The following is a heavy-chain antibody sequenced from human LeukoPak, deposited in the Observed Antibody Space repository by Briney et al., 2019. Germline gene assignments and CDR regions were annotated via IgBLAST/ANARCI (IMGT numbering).Heavy chain of an antibody. CDR3: ARVRRGLDFDAFDI. D-gene: IGHD6-6*01. CDR2: IYSGGST. V-gene: IGHV3-53*01. Sequence: PGGSLRLSCAASGFTVSSNYMSWVRQAPGKGLEWVSVIYSGGSTYYADSVKGRFTISRDNSKNTLYLQMNSLRAEDTAVYYCARVRRGLDFDAFDIWGQGTMVTVSS. J-gene: IGHJ3*02. CDR1: GFTVSSNY.